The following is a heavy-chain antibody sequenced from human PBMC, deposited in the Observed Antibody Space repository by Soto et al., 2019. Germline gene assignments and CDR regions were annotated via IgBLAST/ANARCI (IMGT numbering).Heavy chain of an antibody. CDR1: GFTFSDYY. Sequence: PGGSLRLSCVGSGFTFSDYYMSWVRQAPGKGLEWLSYSSNSGTYTKYAGSVKGRVSISRDNAKNSLHLQINSLRGEDTAVYYCARSGDNYNVLDYWGQGTPVTVSS. J-gene: IGHJ4*02. CDR3: ARSGDNYNVLDY. V-gene: IGHV3-11*06. CDR2: SSNSGTYT. D-gene: IGHD3-10*02.